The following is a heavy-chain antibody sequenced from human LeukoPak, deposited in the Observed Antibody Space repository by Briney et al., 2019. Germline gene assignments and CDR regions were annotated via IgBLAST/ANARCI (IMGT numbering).Heavy chain of an antibody. CDR1: GFTFSSYG. J-gene: IGHJ3*02. D-gene: IGHD6-6*01. Sequence: GGSLRLSCTASGFTFSSYGMHWVRQAPGKGLEWVAYIQYDGSNEQYADSVKGRFSISRDSSKHILYLQMNSLRAEDTAVYYCAKGGVIGSSAPMSAFDIWGQGTMVTVSS. CDR3: AKGGVIGSSAPMSAFDI. CDR2: IQYDGSNE. V-gene: IGHV3-30*02.